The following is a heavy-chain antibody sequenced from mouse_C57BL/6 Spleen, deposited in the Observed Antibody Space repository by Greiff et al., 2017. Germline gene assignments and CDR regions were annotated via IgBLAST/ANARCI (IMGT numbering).Heavy chain of an antibody. CDR2: LDPETGGT. Sequence: VKVVESGAELVRPGASVTLSCKASGYTFTDYEMHWVKQTPVHGLEWIGALDPETGGTAYNQKFKGKAILTADKASSTAYMELRSLTSEDSAVYYCTRPYDGYYGYWGQGTTLTVSS. CDR3: TRPYDGYYGY. J-gene: IGHJ2*01. V-gene: IGHV1-15*01. CDR1: GYTFTDYE. D-gene: IGHD2-3*01.